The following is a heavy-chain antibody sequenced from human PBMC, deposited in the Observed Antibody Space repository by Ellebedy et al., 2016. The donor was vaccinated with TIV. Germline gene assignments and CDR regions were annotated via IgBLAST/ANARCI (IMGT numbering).Heavy chain of an antibody. J-gene: IGHJ6*02. CDR1: GFTFSGSG. Sequence: GGSLRLSCAASGFTFSGSGIHWVRQASGKGLEWVGRVRTKGNNYATEYSAPVKGRFTISRDDSKNTAYLQMNSLKTEDTAVYYCTLAGYCSSTSCDHYYYYGMDVWGQGTTVTVSS. D-gene: IGHD2-2*01. CDR2: VRTKGNNYAT. V-gene: IGHV3-73*01. CDR3: TLAGYCSSTSCDHYYYYGMDV.